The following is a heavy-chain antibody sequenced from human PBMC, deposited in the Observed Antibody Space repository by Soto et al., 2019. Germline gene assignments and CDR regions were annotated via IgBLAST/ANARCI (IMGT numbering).Heavy chain of an antibody. J-gene: IGHJ6*02. CDR1: GGSISSYY. CDR3: ARVTRGYYYYGMDV. Sequence: QVQLQESGPGLVKPSETLSLTCTVSGGSISSYYWSWIRQPPGKGLEWIGYIYYSGSTNYNPSLKRRVTISVDTSKNQFSLKLSSVTAADTAVYDCARVTRGYYYYGMDVWGQGTTVTVSS. CDR2: IYYSGST. V-gene: IGHV4-59*01. D-gene: IGHD2-2*01.